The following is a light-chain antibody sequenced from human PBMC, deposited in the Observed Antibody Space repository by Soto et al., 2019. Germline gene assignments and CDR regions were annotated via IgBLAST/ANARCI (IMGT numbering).Light chain of an antibody. CDR3: ATWDDTLSGVV. CDR1: SSNIGTNY. Sequence: QSVLTQPPSASGTPGQRVTISCSGSSSNIGTNYVYWYQQLPGMAPKLLIYRSDQRPSGVPDRLSGSKSGTSASLAISGRRSEDEADYYCATWDDTLSGVVFGGGTKVTVL. CDR2: RSD. J-gene: IGLJ2*01. V-gene: IGLV1-47*01.